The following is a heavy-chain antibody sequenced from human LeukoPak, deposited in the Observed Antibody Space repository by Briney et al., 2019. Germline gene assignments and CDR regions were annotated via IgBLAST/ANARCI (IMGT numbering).Heavy chain of an antibody. CDR3: SRRGHEQYYYYYYMDV. Sequence: GGTLRLSCAASGFTFSDYYMSWIRQAPGKGLEWVSYISSSGSTIYYADSMQGRMTISRDNAKNSLYQQMNSLRAEDTAVYYCSRRGHEQYYYYYYMDVWGKGTTVTVSS. J-gene: IGHJ6*03. D-gene: IGHD6-13*01. CDR2: ISSSGSTI. V-gene: IGHV3-11*01. CDR1: GFTFSDYY.